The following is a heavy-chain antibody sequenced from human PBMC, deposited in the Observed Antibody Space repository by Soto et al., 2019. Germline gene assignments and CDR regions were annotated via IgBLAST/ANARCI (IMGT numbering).Heavy chain of an antibody. Sequence: GESLKISCKGSGYSFTSYWISWVRQMPGKGLEWMGRIDPSDSYTNYSPSFQGHVTISADKSISTTYLQWSSLKASDTAMYYCARLYCSAGGCYSNGYFDPWGQGTLVTVSS. CDR1: GYSFTSYW. D-gene: IGHD2-15*01. J-gene: IGHJ4*02. V-gene: IGHV5-10-1*01. CDR3: ARLYCSAGGCYSNGYFDP. CDR2: IDPSDSYT.